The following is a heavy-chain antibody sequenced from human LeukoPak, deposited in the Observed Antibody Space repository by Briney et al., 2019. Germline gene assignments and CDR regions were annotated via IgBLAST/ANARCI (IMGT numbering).Heavy chain of an antibody. Sequence: GGSLRLSCAASGFPFSSYGMHWVRQAPGKGLEWVAVISYDGSNKYYADSVKGRFTISRDNSKNTLYLQMNSLRAEDTAVYYCAKDPGYSSSWYVTEYFQHWGQGTLVTVSS. CDR3: AKDPGYSSSWYVTEYFQH. J-gene: IGHJ1*01. CDR2: ISYDGSNK. D-gene: IGHD6-13*01. CDR1: GFPFSSYG. V-gene: IGHV3-30*18.